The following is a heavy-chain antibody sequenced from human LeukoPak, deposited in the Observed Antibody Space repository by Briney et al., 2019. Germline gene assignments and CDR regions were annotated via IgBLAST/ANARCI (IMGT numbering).Heavy chain of an antibody. V-gene: IGHV3-23*01. J-gene: IGHJ4*02. CDR1: GFTFSSYA. D-gene: IGHD3-9*01. CDR3: AKDLRSRRYPKESPDY. Sequence: PGGSLRLSCAASGFTFSSYAMSWVRQAPGKGLEWVSVISGSGGSTCYADSVKGRFTISRDNSRNTLYLQMNSLRAEDTAVYYCAKDLRSRRYPKESPDYWGQGTLVTVSS. CDR2: ISGSGGST.